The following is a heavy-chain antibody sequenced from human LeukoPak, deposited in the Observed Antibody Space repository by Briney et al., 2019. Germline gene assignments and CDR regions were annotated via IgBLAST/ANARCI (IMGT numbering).Heavy chain of an antibody. V-gene: IGHV4-34*01. Sequence: SETLSLTCTVSGGSISSYYWSWIRQPPGKGLEWIGEINHSGSTNYNPSLKSRVTISVDTSKNQFSLKLSSVTAADTAVYYCARLGIVGASSDYWGQGTLVTVSS. CDR2: INHSGST. CDR1: GGSISSYY. D-gene: IGHD1-26*01. CDR3: ARLGIVGASSDY. J-gene: IGHJ4*02.